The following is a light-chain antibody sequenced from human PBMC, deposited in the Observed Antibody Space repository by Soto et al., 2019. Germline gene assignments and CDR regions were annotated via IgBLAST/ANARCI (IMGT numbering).Light chain of an antibody. CDR2: DAS. CDR1: QSVSSN. J-gene: IGKJ5*01. V-gene: IGKV3-11*01. CDR3: QQRSNLIT. Sequence: EIVMTQSPATLSVSPGARAPLSCRASQSVSSNLAWYQQNPGQAPRLLIYDASKRATGIPPRFSGSGSGTDFTLTISSLEPEDFAVYYCQQRSNLITFGQGTRLEIK.